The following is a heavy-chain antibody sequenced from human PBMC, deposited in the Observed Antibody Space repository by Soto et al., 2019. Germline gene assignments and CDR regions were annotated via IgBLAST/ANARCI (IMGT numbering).Heavy chain of an antibody. Sequence: QVQLQESGPGLVKPSETLSLTCTVSGGSISSYYWSWIRQPPGKGLEWIGYIYYSGSTNYNPSLKSRVTLPEDPPKNLFPRTVSSGAAPDTAVYDCEKGCGYRDLGGGGTLV. CDR1: GGSISSYY. CDR2: IYYSGST. CDR3: EKGCGYRDL. J-gene: IGHJ2*01. V-gene: IGHV4-59*08. D-gene: IGHD1-1*01.